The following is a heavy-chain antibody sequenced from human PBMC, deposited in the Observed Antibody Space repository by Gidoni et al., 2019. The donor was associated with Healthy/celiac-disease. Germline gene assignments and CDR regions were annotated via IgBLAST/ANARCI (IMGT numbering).Heavy chain of an antibody. CDR2: IIPILGIA. Sequence: QVQLVQSGAEVKKPGSSVKVSCKASGGTFSSYAISWVRQAPGQGLGWMGRIIPILGIANYAQKFQGRVTITADKSTSTAYMELSSLRSEDTAVYYCARDLNPEYSGSYLAQQIDYWGQGTLVTVSS. CDR3: ARDLNPEYSGSYLAQQIDY. D-gene: IGHD1-26*01. J-gene: IGHJ4*02. V-gene: IGHV1-69*09. CDR1: GGTFSSYA.